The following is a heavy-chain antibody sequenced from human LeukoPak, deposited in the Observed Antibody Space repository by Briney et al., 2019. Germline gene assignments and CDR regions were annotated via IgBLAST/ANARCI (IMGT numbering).Heavy chain of an antibody. Sequence: SETLSLTCTASGGSISSYYWSWIRQPPGKGLEWIGYIYYSGSTNYNPSLKSRVTISVDTSKNQFSLKLSSVTAADTAVYYCASSGYSYGFGYYYYYGMDVWGQGTTVTVSS. CDR2: IYYSGST. V-gene: IGHV4-59*01. CDR3: ASSGYSYGFGYYYYYGMDV. J-gene: IGHJ6*02. D-gene: IGHD5-18*01. CDR1: GGSISSYY.